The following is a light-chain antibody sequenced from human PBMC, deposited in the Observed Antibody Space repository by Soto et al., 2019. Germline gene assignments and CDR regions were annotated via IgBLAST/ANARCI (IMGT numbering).Light chain of an antibody. Sequence: QLVVTQSSSASASLGSSVKLTCTLSSGHSSYIIAWHQQQPGEAPRYLMKLEDSGTYNRGSGVPDRFSGSSSGADRHLVIPNLQSEDESDYDCGTWDTSTRVFGGGTKLTVL. CDR3: GTWDTSTRV. J-gene: IGLJ2*01. V-gene: IGLV4-60*03. CDR1: SGHSSYI. CDR2: LEDSGTY.